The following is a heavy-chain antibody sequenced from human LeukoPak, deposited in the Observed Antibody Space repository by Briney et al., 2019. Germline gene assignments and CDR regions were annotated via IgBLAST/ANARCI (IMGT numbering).Heavy chain of an antibody. CDR1: GGSINSFY. D-gene: IGHD6-19*01. J-gene: IGHJ4*02. Sequence: SETLSLTCTVSGGSINSFYWSWIRQPPGKGVEWIGYIYYSGKTNYNPSLKSRVTISVDASKNQFSLKLSSVTAADTAVYYCARHGSVAVALDYWGQGTLVTVSS. CDR3: ARHGSVAVALDY. CDR2: IYYSGKT. V-gene: IGHV4-59*08.